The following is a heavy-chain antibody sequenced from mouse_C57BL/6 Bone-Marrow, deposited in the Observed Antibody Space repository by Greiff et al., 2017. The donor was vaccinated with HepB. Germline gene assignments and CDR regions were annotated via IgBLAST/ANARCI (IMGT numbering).Heavy chain of an antibody. CDR1: GFSLTSYG. CDR2: IWSGGST. Sequence: VQLQQSGPGLVQPSQSLSITCTVSGFSLTSYGVHWVRQSPGTGLEWLGVIWSGGSTDYNAAFISRLSISKDNSKSHVFFKMNSLQADDTAIYYCASYSNYVWFAYWGQGTLVTVSA. V-gene: IGHV2-2*01. CDR3: ASYSNYVWFAY. D-gene: IGHD2-5*01. J-gene: IGHJ3*01.